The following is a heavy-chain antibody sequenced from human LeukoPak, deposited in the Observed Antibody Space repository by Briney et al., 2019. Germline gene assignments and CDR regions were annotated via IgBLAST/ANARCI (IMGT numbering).Heavy chain of an antibody. CDR1: GYTFTSYG. CDR3: ARVETTVETLFDY. CDR2: INTYNGNT. V-gene: IGHV1-18*01. Sequence: CGSVKVSCKASGYTFTSYGISWVRQAPGQGLEWMGWINTYNGNTNYAQKLQGRVTVTTDTSTSTAYMELRSLRSDDTAVYYCARVETTVETLFDYWGQGTLVTVSS. D-gene: IGHD4-23*01. J-gene: IGHJ4*02.